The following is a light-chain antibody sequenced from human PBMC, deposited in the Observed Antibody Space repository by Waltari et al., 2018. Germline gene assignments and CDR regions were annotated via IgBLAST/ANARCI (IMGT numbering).Light chain of an antibody. CDR2: QDT. Sequence: SSELSQPPSISVSPGQTASIICSGDKLGDAYTSWYQQKPGQSPLLIIYQDTQRPSGTPERFSGSNSGNTATLTISGTQPLDEADYYCQAWNTFILFGGGTKLTVL. J-gene: IGLJ2*01. V-gene: IGLV3-1*01. CDR3: QAWNTFIL. CDR1: KLGDAY.